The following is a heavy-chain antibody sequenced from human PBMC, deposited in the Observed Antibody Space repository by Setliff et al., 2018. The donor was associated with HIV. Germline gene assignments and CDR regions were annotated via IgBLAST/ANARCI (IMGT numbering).Heavy chain of an antibody. V-gene: IGHV4-39*07. CDR1: GGSFIGSSFQ. CDR2: IAHSGTTMYF. CDR3: ARGPPFAY. J-gene: IGHJ4*02. Sequence: SETLSLTCNVSGGSFIGSSFQSTWIRQAPGKGLEWIGDIAHSGTTMYFNYNPSLESRLSLSEDTSRHQFSLKLTSVTADDTGIYYCARGPPFAYWGQGLLVTVSS.